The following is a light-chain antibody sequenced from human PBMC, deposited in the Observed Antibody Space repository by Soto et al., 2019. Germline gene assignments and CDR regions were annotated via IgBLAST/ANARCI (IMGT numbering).Light chain of an antibody. CDR3: NSYTGWIYV. CDR2: EVN. CDR1: SSDVGGYNY. V-gene: IGLV2-8*01. Sequence: QSVLTQPPSASGSPGQSVTISCTGTSSDVGGYNYVSWYQHHPGKAPKLMIYEVNKRPSGVPDRFSGSKSGNTASLTVSGLQAEDEADYYCNSYTGWIYVFGTGTKVTDL. J-gene: IGLJ1*01.